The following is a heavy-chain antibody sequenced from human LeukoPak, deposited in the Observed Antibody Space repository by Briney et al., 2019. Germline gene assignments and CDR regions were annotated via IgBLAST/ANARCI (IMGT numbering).Heavy chain of an antibody. D-gene: IGHD6-13*01. Sequence: GESLKISCKGSGYSFTNYWIGWVRQMPGKGLEWMGIIYPGDSDTRYSPSFQGQVSISADKSISTAYLQWSSLKASDTAMYYCARLLAAAGTDDAFDIWGQGTMVTVSS. V-gene: IGHV5-51*01. CDR3: ARLLAAAGTDDAFDI. CDR1: GYSFTNYW. J-gene: IGHJ3*02. CDR2: IYPGDSDT.